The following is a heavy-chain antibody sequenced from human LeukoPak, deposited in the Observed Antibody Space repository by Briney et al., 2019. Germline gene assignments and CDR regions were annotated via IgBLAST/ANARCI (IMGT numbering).Heavy chain of an antibody. J-gene: IGHJ4*02. V-gene: IGHV4-59*01. CDR3: ARVGYSSGLFYFDY. D-gene: IGHD6-19*01. CDR1: GGSLSSYY. Sequence: SETLSLTCTVSGGSLSSYYWSWIRQPPGKGLEWIGYIYYSGSTNYNPSLKSRVTISVDTSKNQFSLKLSSVTAADTAVYYCARVGYSSGLFYFDYWGQGTLVTVSS. CDR2: IYYSGST.